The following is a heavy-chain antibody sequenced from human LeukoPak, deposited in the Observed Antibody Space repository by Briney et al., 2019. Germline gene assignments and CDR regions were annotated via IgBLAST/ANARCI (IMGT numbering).Heavy chain of an antibody. Sequence: TGGSLGLSCVASGFSFSSYGMHWVRRAPGKGLEWMTFIRFDGSEKYYADSVKGRFTISRDYSKNTLFLQMSSLRPEDTAVYYCALGENFGYHYFDFWGQGALVTVSS. CDR2: IRFDGSEK. V-gene: IGHV3-30*02. CDR1: GFSFSSYG. D-gene: IGHD2-2*03. CDR3: ALGENFGYHYFDF. J-gene: IGHJ4*02.